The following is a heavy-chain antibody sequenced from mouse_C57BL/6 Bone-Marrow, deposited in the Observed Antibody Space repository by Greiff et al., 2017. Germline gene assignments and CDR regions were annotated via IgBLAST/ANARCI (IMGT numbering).Heavy chain of an antibody. CDR1: GYTFTSYW. CDR3: ARSCYGSSSGFAY. CDR2: IYPNSGST. Sequence: QVQLQQPGAELVKPGASVKLSCKASGYTFTSYWMHWVKQRPGQGLEWIGMIYPNSGSTNYNEKFKSKATLTVDKSSSTAYMQLSSLTSEDSAVYYCARSCYGSSSGFAYWGQRTLVTVSA. J-gene: IGHJ3*01. D-gene: IGHD1-1*01. V-gene: IGHV1-64*01.